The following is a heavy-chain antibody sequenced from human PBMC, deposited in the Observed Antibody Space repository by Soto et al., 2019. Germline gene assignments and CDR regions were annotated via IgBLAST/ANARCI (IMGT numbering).Heavy chain of an antibody. D-gene: IGHD3-3*01. CDR2: IYHSGST. J-gene: IGHJ3*02. Sequence: SETLSLTCAVSGGSISSGGYSWSWIRQPPGKGLEWIGYIYHSGSTNYNPSLKSRVTISVDTSKNQFSLKLSSVTAADTAVYYCARGRLSIFGVVPFTGRAFDIWGQGTMVTVSS. CDR1: GGSISSGGYS. CDR3: ARGRLSIFGVVPFTGRAFDI. V-gene: IGHV4-30-2*01.